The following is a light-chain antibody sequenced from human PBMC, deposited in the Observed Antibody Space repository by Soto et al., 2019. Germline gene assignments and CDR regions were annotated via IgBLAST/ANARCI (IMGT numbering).Light chain of an antibody. Sequence: DIVLTQSPDTLSLSPGEGATLSCRVSRPISSTYVAWYQQTPGQAPRLLIYATSNRGSGVPDRFRGSGSGTEFTLTINRLEPEDFAVYYCQQFGGTWTFGQGTKV. CDR1: RPISSTY. CDR2: ATS. CDR3: QQFGGTWT. V-gene: IGKV3-20*01. J-gene: IGKJ1*01.